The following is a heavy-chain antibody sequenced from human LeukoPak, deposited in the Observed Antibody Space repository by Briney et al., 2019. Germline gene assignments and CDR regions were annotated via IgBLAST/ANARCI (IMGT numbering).Heavy chain of an antibody. CDR2: ISTSSRTI. CDR1: GFTFSSYT. Sequence: PGGSLRLSCAASGFTFSSYTMDWVRQAPGKGLEWVAYISTSSRTIYYADSVKGRSTISRDDAKSSLSLHMDSLRAEDTAVYYCARGRRDYSNYEGTLEYWGQGTLVTVSS. V-gene: IGHV3-48*01. J-gene: IGHJ4*02. D-gene: IGHD4-11*01. CDR3: ARGRRDYSNYEGTLEY.